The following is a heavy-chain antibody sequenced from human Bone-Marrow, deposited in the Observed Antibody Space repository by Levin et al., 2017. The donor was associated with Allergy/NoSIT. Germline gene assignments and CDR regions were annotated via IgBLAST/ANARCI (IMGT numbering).Heavy chain of an antibody. Sequence: PSETLSLTCTVSGGSVSGGSYYWSWIRQPPGTGLEWIGYIYNRGSTNYNSSLKSRLTISLDASKNQVSLKLSSVTAADTAVYYCASTRRNYYHYMDVWGTGTTVTVSS. J-gene: IGHJ6*03. V-gene: IGHV4-61*01. CDR3: ASTRRNYYHYMDV. CDR2: IYNRGST. CDR1: GGSVSGGSYY.